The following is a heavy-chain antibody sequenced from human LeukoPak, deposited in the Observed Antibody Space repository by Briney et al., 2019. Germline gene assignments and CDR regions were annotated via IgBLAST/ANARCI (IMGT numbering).Heavy chain of an antibody. CDR3: ATIVAAATNDAFDL. CDR1: GGTFRRYT. V-gene: IGHV1-69*02. J-gene: IGHJ3*01. CDR2: TVPSVDIA. D-gene: IGHD1-26*01. Sequence: SVKVSCKASGGTFRRYTIIWVRQAPGQGLEWMGRTVPSVDIANYAQKFQGRVTIIADKSTSTAYMDLSSLRSEDTAVYYCATIVAAATNDAFDLWGQGTMVTVSS.